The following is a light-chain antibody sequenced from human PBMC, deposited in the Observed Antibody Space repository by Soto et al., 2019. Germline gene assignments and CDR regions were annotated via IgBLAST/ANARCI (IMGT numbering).Light chain of an antibody. J-gene: IGKJ1*01. CDR1: HSVSSSY. Sequence: EIVLTQSPGTLSLPPGERATLSCRASHSVSSSYLAWYQQKPGQAPSLLIYGASNRATGIPDRFSGSGSGTDFTLTISRLEPEDFAVYYCQQYDSSPRTFGQGTKVEI. V-gene: IGKV3-20*01. CDR2: GAS. CDR3: QQYDSSPRT.